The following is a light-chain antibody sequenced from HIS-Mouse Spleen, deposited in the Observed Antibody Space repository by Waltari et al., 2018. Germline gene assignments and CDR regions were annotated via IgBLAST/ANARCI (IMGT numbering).Light chain of an antibody. J-gene: IGLJ3*02. CDR2: EGS. V-gene: IGLV2-23*01. CDR3: CSYAGSSTWV. Sequence: QSALTQPASVSGSPGQSLTISRTGTIGDDGCEIIVAWYQQHPGKAPKLMIYEGSKRPSGVSNRFSGSKAGNTASLTISGLQAEDEADYYCCSYAGSSTWVFGGGTKLTVL. CDR1: IGDDGCEII.